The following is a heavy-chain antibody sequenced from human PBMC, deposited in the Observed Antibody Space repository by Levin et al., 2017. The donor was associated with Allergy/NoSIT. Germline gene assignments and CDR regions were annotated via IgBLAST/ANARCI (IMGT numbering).Heavy chain of an antibody. J-gene: IGHJ4*02. CDR1: GFTFSSFW. D-gene: IGHD4-23*01. Sequence: PGGSLRLSCAASGFTFSSFWMSWVRQSPGKGLEWVATIKPDGGDKYYVDSVKGRFTISRDNAKNSLSLQMSSLRAEDTAVYYCVRGGNSAFEYWGQGTLVTVSS. V-gene: IGHV3-7*01. CDR2: IKPDGGDK. CDR3: VRGGNSAFEY.